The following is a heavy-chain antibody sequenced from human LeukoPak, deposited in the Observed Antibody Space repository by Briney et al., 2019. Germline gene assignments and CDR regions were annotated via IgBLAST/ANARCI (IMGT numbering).Heavy chain of an antibody. CDR3: ARRTGSYYDSSGYPDY. CDR1: GFTVRSNY. V-gene: IGHV3-53*01. J-gene: IGHJ4*02. Sequence: GGSLRLSCAASGFTVRSNYMSWVRQAPGKGLEWVSVIYSGGSTYYADSVKGRFTISRDNAKNSLFLQMNSLRAEDTAVYYCARRTGSYYDSSGYPDYWGQGTLVTVSS. D-gene: IGHD3-22*01. CDR2: IYSGGST.